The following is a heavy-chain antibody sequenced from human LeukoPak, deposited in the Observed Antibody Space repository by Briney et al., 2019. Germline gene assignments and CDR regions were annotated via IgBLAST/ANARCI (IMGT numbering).Heavy chain of an antibody. Sequence: ASVKVSCKASGYDFTSVGITWVRQAPGQGFEWMGWISPYNGNTRYVQKLQGRVTMTTDTSTSTAYMELRSLRFDDTAVYYCARAGSGSGWYFDYWGQGTLVTVSS. CDR3: ARAGSGSGWYFDY. D-gene: IGHD6-19*01. J-gene: IGHJ4*02. CDR2: ISPYNGNT. CDR1: GYDFTSVG. V-gene: IGHV1-18*01.